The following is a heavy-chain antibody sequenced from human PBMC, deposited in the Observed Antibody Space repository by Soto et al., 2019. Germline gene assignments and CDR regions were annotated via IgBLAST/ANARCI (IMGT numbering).Heavy chain of an antibody. CDR2: IIPILGIA. CDR1: GGTFSSYT. Sequence: QVQLVQSGAEVKKPGSSVKVSCKASGGTFSSYTISWVRQAPGQGLEWMGRIIPILGIANYAQKFQDRVTITADKSTSTAYMELSSLRSEDTAVYYCAFRGYYYYGMDVWVQGTTVTVSS. CDR3: AFRGYYYYGMDV. J-gene: IGHJ6*02. V-gene: IGHV1-69*02.